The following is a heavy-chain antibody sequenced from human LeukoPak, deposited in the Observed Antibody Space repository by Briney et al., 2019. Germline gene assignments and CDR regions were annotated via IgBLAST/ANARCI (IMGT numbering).Heavy chain of an antibody. CDR3: AQNHYGGNPRLYYYYGMDV. Sequence: ASVKVSCKASGGTFSSYAISWVQQAPGQGLEWMGGIIPIFGTANYAQKFQGRVTITADESTSTAYMELSSLRSEDTAVYYCAQNHYGGNPRLYYYYGMDVWGQGTTVTVSS. J-gene: IGHJ6*02. CDR1: GGTFSSYA. D-gene: IGHD4-23*01. V-gene: IGHV1-69*13. CDR2: IIPIFGTA.